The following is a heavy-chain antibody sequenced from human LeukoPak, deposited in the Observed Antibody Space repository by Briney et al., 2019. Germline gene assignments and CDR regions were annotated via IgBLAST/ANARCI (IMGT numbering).Heavy chain of an antibody. CDR3: ARDNLGYFDY. V-gene: IGHV4-59*12. Sequence: SETLSLTCAVYGGSFSGYYWSWIRQPPGKGLEWIGYIYYSGSTNYNPSLKSRVTISVDTSKNQFSLKLSSVTAADTAVYYCARDNLGYFDYWGQGTLVTVSS. J-gene: IGHJ4*02. CDR2: IYYSGST. CDR1: GGSFSGYY. D-gene: IGHD1-14*01.